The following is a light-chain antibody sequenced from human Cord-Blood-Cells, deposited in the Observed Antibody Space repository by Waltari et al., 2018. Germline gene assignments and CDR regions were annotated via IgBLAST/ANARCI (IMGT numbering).Light chain of an antibody. V-gene: IGKV1-5*03. CDR1: QSISSW. Sequence: DIQMTQSPSTLSVSVGDRVTITCRASQSISSWLAWYQQKPGKAPKLLIYKASSLESGVPSRFSGSGSGTEFTLTISSLQPDDFATYYCQQYNSYSGLTFGGGTKVEIK. CDR3: QQYNSYSGLT. J-gene: IGKJ4*01. CDR2: KAS.